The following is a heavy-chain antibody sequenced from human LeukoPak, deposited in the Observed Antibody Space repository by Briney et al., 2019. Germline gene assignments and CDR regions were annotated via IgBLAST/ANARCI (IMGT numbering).Heavy chain of an antibody. CDR3: ARAPYSSGWSSDY. J-gene: IGHJ4*02. V-gene: IGHV3-21*01. Sequence: GGSLRLSCAASGFTFSSYSMNWVRQAPGKGLGWVSSISSSSSYIYYADSVKGRFTISRDNAKNLLYLQMNSLRAEDTAVYYCARAPYSSGWSSDYWGQGTLVTVSS. D-gene: IGHD6-19*01. CDR2: ISSSSSYI. CDR1: GFTFSSYS.